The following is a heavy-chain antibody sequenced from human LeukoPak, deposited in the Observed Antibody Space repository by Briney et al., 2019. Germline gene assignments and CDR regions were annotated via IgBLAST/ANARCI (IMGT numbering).Heavy chain of an antibody. J-gene: IGHJ4*02. V-gene: IGHV3-30*02. CDR2: IRNVGTDK. CDR3: TTDMLLGRTVLDDGVCFDY. D-gene: IGHD2-8*01. CDR1: GFAFSRLG. Sequence: GGSLRLSCAASGFAFSRLGMHWVRQAPGKGLEWLAFIRNVGTDKYYADSVKGRFTISRDNSKSMLYLEVNSLRTEDTAVYYCTTDMLLGRTVLDDGVCFDYWGQGTLVTVSS.